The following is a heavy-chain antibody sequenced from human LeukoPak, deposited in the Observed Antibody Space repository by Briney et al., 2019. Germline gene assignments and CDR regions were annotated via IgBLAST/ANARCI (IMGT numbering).Heavy chain of an antibody. Sequence: KPGGSLRLSCAASGFSFSTFSMNWVRQAPGKGLEWVSTIGSGGDYIDYADSVKGRFTISRDNAKNSLYLQMNSLRAEDTAVYYCARDRGLGGGDFDYWGQGTLVTVSS. CDR2: IGSGGDYI. V-gene: IGHV3-21*01. CDR1: GFSFSTFS. J-gene: IGHJ4*02. CDR3: ARDRGLGGGDFDY. D-gene: IGHD3-16*01.